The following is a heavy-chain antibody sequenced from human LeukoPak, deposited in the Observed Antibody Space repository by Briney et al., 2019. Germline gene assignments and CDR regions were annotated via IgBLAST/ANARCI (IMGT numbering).Heavy chain of an antibody. J-gene: IGHJ4*02. V-gene: IGHV3-30*02. CDR3: AKGLYASGSYYFDY. D-gene: IGHD3-10*01. Sequence: GGSLRVSCAASGFTFSSYGMHWVRQAPGKGLEWVAFIRYDGSNKYYADSVKGRFTISRDNSKNTLYLQMNSLRAEDTAVYYCAKGLYASGSYYFDYWGQGTLVTVSS. CDR1: GFTFSSYG. CDR2: IRYDGSNK.